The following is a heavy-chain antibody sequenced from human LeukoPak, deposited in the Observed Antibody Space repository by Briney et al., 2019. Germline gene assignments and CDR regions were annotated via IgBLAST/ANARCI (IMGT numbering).Heavy chain of an antibody. CDR2: IIPIFGTA. D-gene: IGHD3-22*01. CDR3: AVDSSGYYENFDY. Sequence: SVKDSCKASVGTFSSYAISWVGQAPGQGLEWMGGIIPIFGTANYAQKFQGRVTITADESTSTAYMELSSLRSEDTAVYYCAVDSSGYYENFDYWGQGTLVTVSS. V-gene: IGHV1-69*13. CDR1: VGTFSSYA. J-gene: IGHJ4*02.